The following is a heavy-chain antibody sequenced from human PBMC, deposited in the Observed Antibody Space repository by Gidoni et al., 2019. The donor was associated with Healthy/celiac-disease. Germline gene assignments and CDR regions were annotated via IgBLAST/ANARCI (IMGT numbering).Heavy chain of an antibody. CDR2: IWYDGSNK. D-gene: IGHD6-6*01. J-gene: IGHJ4*02. Sequence: QVQMVEAGGGGVQPGRALRLSWAAAGCTFSSYGMPWVRQAPGKGLEWVAFIWYDGSNKYYADSVKGRFTISRDNSKNTLYLQMNSLRAEDTAVYYCARDRRYSSSPTPDYWGQGTLVTVSS. CDR1: GCTFSSYG. V-gene: IGHV3-33*01. CDR3: ARDRRYSSSPTPDY.